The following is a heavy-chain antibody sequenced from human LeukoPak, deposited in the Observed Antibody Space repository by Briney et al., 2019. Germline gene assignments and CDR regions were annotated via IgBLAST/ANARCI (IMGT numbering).Heavy chain of an antibody. Sequence: GRTQSLSRPPSGFTSNTYGTNRFTHAPDKALEWASSISSSSSYIYYADSVKGRFTISRDNAKNSLYLQMNSLRAEDTAVYYCARDLVVPAAPNWFDPWGQGTLVTVSS. J-gene: IGHJ5*02. V-gene: IGHV3-21*01. CDR2: ISSSSSYI. D-gene: IGHD2-2*01. CDR1: GFTSNTYG. CDR3: ARDLVVPAAPNWFDP.